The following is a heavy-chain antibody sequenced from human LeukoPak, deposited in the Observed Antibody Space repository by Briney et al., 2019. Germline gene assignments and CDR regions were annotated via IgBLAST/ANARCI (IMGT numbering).Heavy chain of an antibody. CDR3: AKDMLGYCTNGVCHGFDY. Sequence: GRSLRLSCAASGFTFDDYAMHWVRQAPGKGLEWVSGISWNSGSIGYAGSVKGRFTISRDNAKNSLYLQMNSLRAEDTALYYCAKDMLGYCTNGVCHGFDYWGQGTLVTVSS. CDR1: GFTFDDYA. J-gene: IGHJ4*02. CDR2: ISWNSGSI. D-gene: IGHD2-8*01. V-gene: IGHV3-9*01.